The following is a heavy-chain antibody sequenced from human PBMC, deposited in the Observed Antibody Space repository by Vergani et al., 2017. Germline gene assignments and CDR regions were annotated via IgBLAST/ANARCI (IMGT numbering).Heavy chain of an antibody. V-gene: IGHV4-31*03. D-gene: IGHD4-17*01. CDR1: GASISSGAYY. Sequence: QVHVQESGPELVKPSQTLSLTCTVSGASISSGAYYWTWIRQHPQKGLEWLGFIYYSGSNYYNPSLKGRVTISLASSNNQFSLKLSSVTAADTAVYYCAREVTTVDGNPSNENYYRDVWGKGTTVTVSS. CDR2: IYYSGSN. CDR3: AREVTTVDGNPSNENYYRDV. J-gene: IGHJ6*03.